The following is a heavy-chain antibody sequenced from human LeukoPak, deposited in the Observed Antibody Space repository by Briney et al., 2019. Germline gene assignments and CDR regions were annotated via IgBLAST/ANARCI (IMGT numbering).Heavy chain of an antibody. CDR3: TSGYSSSWYPPPFDC. Sequence: GRSLRLSCTASGFTFSDNAMSWVRQAPGKGLVWVGFIRGKAYGGTTQYAASVKGRFTISRDDSKSIAYLQMNSLKTEDTAVYYCTSGYSSSWYPPPFDCWGQGTLVTVSS. CDR1: GFTFSDNA. D-gene: IGHD6-13*01. J-gene: IGHJ4*02. V-gene: IGHV3-49*04. CDR2: IRGKAYGGTT.